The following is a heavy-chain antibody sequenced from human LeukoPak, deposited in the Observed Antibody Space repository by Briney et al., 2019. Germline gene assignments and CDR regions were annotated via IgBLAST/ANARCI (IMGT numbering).Heavy chain of an antibody. J-gene: IGHJ4*02. Sequence: GSLRLSCAATGLSVSSNFMSWVRQAPGKGLEWVSVISGDGSTTYYADSVKGRFTISRDNSKNTVYLQMNSLRAEDTAVYYCAKVRWEVGAIYYWGQGTLVTVSS. CDR2: ISGDGSTT. V-gene: IGHV3-23*01. CDR1: GLSVSSNF. D-gene: IGHD1-26*01. CDR3: AKVRWEVGAIYY.